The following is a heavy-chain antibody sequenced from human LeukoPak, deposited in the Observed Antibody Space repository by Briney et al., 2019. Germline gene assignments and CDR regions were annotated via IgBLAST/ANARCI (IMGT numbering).Heavy chain of an antibody. D-gene: IGHD3-22*01. Sequence: GGSLRLSCAASGFTFSSYWMSWVRQAPGKGLEWVANIKQDGSEKSKNSLYLQMNSLRAEDTAVYYCARDLYSSGYYAPFDYWGQGTLVTVSS. CDR2: IKQDGSEK. V-gene: IGHV3-7*01. J-gene: IGHJ4*02. CDR1: GFTFSSYW. CDR3: ARDLYSSGYYAPFDY.